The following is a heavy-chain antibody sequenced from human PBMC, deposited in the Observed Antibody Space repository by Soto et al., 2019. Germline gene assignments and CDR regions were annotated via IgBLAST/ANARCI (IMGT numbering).Heavy chain of an antibody. CDR3: ARDIAAAGTSYYYYGMDV. CDR1: GFTFSSYG. V-gene: IGHV3-33*01. D-gene: IGHD6-13*01. Sequence: QVQLVESGGGVVQPGRSLRLSCAASGFTFSSYGMHWVRQAPGKGLEWVAVIWYDGSNKYYADSVKGRFTISRDNSKNTLYLQMNSLRAEDTAVYYCARDIAAAGTSYYYYGMDVWGQRTTVTVSS. J-gene: IGHJ6*02. CDR2: IWYDGSNK.